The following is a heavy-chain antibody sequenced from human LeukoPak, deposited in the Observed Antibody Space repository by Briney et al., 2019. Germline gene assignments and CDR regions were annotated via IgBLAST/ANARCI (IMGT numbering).Heavy chain of an antibody. CDR3: ASGSGTYGFHL. CDR2: ISGSGDIT. J-gene: IGHJ5*02. CDR1: GFTVSSNY. D-gene: IGHD3-10*01. V-gene: IGHV3-23*01. Sequence: GGSLRLSCAASGFTVSSNYMSWVRQAPGKGLEWVSAISGSGDITYYTDSVKGRFTISRDNSKNTLYLQMNSLRAEDTAVYYCASGSGTYGFHLWGQGTLVTVSS.